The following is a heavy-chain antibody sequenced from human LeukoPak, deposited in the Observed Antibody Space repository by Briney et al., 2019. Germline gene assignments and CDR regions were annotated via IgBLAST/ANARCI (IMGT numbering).Heavy chain of an antibody. D-gene: IGHD7-27*01. CDR3: ARDLAWGAFDY. Sequence: NPGGSLRLSCAASGFTFSNHGMNWVRQAPGKGLEWLSGVSPPGGGTYYADSVKGRFTISRDDSKNTLSLQMNSLRVEDTAVYYCARDLAWGAFDYWGQGTLVTVSS. J-gene: IGHJ4*02. V-gene: IGHV3-23*01. CDR1: GFTFSNHG. CDR2: VSPPGGGT.